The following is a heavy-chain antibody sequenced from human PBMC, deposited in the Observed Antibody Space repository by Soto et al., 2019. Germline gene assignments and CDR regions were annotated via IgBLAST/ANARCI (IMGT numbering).Heavy chain of an antibody. V-gene: IGHV3-66*01. Sequence: DVQVVESRGGLVLPGGSLRLSCAASGFTVSTSRMSWFRQAPGKGLEWVSVIYSGGNTYYADSVKGRFTISRDNSQNTLYIQMNSLSAEDTAVYYCARERRGDGNAELWGQGTLVTVSS. CDR2: IYSGGNT. D-gene: IGHD1-7*01. CDR3: ARERRGDGNAEL. J-gene: IGHJ4*02. CDR1: GFTVSTSR.